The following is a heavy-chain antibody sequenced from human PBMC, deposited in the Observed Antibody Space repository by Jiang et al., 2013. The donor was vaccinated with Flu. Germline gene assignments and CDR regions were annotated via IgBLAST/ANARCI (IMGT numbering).Heavy chain of an antibody. D-gene: IGHD3-16*02. CDR3: AREGSSFRGYYYYYGMDV. CDR2: INTNTGNP. Sequence: WINTNTGNPTYAQGFTGRFVFSLDTSVSTAYLQISSLKAEDTAVYYCAREGSSFRGYYYYYGMDVWGQGTTVTVSS. V-gene: IGHV7-4-1*02. J-gene: IGHJ6*02.